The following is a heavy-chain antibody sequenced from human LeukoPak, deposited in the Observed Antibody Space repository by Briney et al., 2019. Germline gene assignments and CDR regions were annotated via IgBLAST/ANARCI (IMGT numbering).Heavy chain of an antibody. V-gene: IGHV4-59*08. Sequence: SETLSLTCTVSGGSISSYYWSWIRQPPGKGLEWIGYIYYSGGTNYNPPLKSRVTISVDTSKNQFSLKLSSVTAADTAVYYCARLGPYYYYGMDVWGQGTTVTVSS. CDR2: IYYSGGT. CDR3: ARLGPYYYYGMDV. J-gene: IGHJ6*02. D-gene: IGHD6-6*01. CDR1: GGSISSYY.